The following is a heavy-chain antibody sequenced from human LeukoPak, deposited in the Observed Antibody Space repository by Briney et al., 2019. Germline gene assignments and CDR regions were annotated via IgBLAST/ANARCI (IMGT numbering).Heavy chain of an antibody. J-gene: IGHJ4*02. D-gene: IGHD6-19*01. Sequence: ASVKVSCKASGYTFTGYYMHWVRQAPGQGLEWMGWINPNSGGTNYAQKFQGRVTMTRDTSISTAYMELSRLRSDDTAGYYRARGRSSGWYGDYFDYWGQGTLVTVSS. CDR3: ARGRSSGWYGDYFDY. V-gene: IGHV1-2*02. CDR1: GYTFTGYY. CDR2: INPNSGGT.